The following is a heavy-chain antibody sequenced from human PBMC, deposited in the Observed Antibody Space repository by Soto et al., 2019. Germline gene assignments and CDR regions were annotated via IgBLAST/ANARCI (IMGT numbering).Heavy chain of an antibody. D-gene: IGHD3-10*01. CDR1: GFSLSTSGVG. J-gene: IGHJ6*02. CDR3: AHRGYGSGSYVRTLYYYGMDV. CDR2: IYWNDDK. V-gene: IGHV2-5*01. Sequence: QITLKESGPTLVKPTQTLTLTCTFSGFSLSTSGVGVGWIRQPPGKALEWLALIYWNDDKRYSPSLKSRLTITKVTSKNQVVLTMTNMDPVDTATYYCAHRGYGSGSYVRTLYYYGMDVWGQGTTVTVSS.